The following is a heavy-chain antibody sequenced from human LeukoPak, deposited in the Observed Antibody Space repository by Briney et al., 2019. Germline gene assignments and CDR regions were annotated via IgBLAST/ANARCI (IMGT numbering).Heavy chain of an antibody. V-gene: IGHV4-34*01. Sequence: PSETLSLTCAVYGGSFSGYYWSWIRPPPGKGLEWIGEINHSGSTNYNPSLESRVTISVDTSKNQFSLKLSSVTAADTAVYYCARGTRGQWLVPRWFDPWGQGTLVTVSS. J-gene: IGHJ5*02. CDR2: INHSGST. D-gene: IGHD6-19*01. CDR1: GGSFSGYY. CDR3: ARGTRGQWLVPRWFDP.